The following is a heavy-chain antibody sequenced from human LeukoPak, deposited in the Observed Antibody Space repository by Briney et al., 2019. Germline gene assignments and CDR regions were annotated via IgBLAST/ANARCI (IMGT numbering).Heavy chain of an antibody. CDR3: ARDYYDSSGHDY. V-gene: IGHV3-33*01. Sequence: GGSLRLSCAASGFTFSSYGMHWVRQAPGKGLEWVAVIWYDGSNKYYADSVKGRFTISRDNAKNSLYLQMNSLRAEDTAVYYCARDYYDSSGHDYWGQGTLVTVSS. CDR1: GFTFSSYG. D-gene: IGHD3-22*01. CDR2: IWYDGSNK. J-gene: IGHJ4*02.